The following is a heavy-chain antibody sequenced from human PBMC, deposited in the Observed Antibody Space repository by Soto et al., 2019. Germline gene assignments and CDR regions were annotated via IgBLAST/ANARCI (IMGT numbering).Heavy chain of an antibody. J-gene: IGHJ6*02. CDR1: GGSISSYY. CDR2: IYYNGNT. Sequence: QVQLQESGPGLVKPSETLSLTCTVSGGSISSYYWSWIRQPPGKGLEWIGYIYYNGNTNYNPSLNSRVTISVDTSKTQFSLKLSSVTAADTAVYYCARDGYTVTPNYYYGMDVWGQGTTVTVSS. D-gene: IGHD4-4*01. CDR3: ARDGYTVTPNYYYGMDV. V-gene: IGHV4-59*01.